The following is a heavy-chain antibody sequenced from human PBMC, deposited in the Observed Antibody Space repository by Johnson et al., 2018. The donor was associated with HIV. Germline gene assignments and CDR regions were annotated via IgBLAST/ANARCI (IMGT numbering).Heavy chain of an antibody. Sequence: VPLVESGGGVVRPGGSLRLSCAASGFTFADSAMHWVRQAPGTGLEWVSGISWNRGSIAYADSAKGRFTVSRDNSKNTLYLQMKSLRPEDTAVYYCAKESKWESRTPHAFDMWGQGTMVTVSS. D-gene: IGHD1-26*01. CDR1: GFTFADSA. J-gene: IGHJ3*02. CDR3: AKESKWESRTPHAFDM. CDR2: ISWNRGSI. V-gene: IGHV3-9*01.